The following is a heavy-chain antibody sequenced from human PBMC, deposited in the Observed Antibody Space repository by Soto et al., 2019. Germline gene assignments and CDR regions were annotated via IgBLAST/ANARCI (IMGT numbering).Heavy chain of an antibody. CDR1: GGSFSGYY. Sequence: SETLSLTCAVYGGSFSGYYWSWIRQPPGKGLEWIGEINHSGSTNYNPSLKSRVTISVDTSKNQFSLKLSSVTAADTAVYYCATRTYCSSTSCYKDNWFDPWGQGTLVTVSS. CDR2: INHSGST. D-gene: IGHD2-2*02. CDR3: ATRTYCSSTSCYKDNWFDP. J-gene: IGHJ5*02. V-gene: IGHV4-34*01.